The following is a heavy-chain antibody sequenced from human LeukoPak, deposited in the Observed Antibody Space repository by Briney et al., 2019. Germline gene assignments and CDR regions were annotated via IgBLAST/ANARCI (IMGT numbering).Heavy chain of an antibody. J-gene: IGHJ3*02. V-gene: IGHV2-5*01. Sequence: SGPTLVNPTQTLTRTCTFSGFSLSISGVGVGWIRQPPGKALEWLTLIYWNDDKRYSPSLKGRLTITKDTSKNQVVLTMTNMDPVDTATYYCAHRAGSGSSRPNTFDIWGQGTMVTVSS. D-gene: IGHD3-10*01. CDR2: IYWNDDK. CDR3: AHRAGSGSSRPNTFDI. CDR1: GFSLSISGVG.